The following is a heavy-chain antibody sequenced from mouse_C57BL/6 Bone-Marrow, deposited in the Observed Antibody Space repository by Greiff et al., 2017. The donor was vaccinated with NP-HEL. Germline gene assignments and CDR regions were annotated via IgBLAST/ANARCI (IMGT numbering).Heavy chain of an antibody. J-gene: IGHJ4*01. V-gene: IGHV5-15*01. CDR2: ISNLAYSI. CDR1: GFTFSDYG. D-gene: IGHD1-1*01. CDR3: ARAGEYYGSIAMGY. Sequence: EVKLVESGGGLVQPGGSLKLSCAASGFTFSDYGMAWVRQAPRKGPEWVAFISNLAYSIYYADTVTGRFTISRENAKNTLYLEMSSLRSEDTAMYYCARAGEYYGSIAMGYWGQGTSVTVSS.